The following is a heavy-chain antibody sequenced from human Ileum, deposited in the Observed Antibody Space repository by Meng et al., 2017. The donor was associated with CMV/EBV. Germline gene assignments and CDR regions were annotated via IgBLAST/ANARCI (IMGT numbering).Heavy chain of an antibody. CDR1: GFTFSDYY. CDR2: ISSSGTTM. CDR3: ARRWLSPTFDF. D-gene: IGHD3-22*01. V-gene: IGHV3-11*04. J-gene: IGHJ4*02. Sequence: SCTAAGFTFSDYYMSWIRQAPGKGLEWVSYISSSGTTMSYADSVKGRFTISRDNAKNSLYLQMNSLRAEDTAVYYCARRWLSPTFDFWGQGTLVTVSS.